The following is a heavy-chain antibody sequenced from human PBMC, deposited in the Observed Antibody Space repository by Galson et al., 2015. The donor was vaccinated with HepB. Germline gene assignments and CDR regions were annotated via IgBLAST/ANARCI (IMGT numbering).Heavy chain of an antibody. Sequence: QSGAEVKKPGESLKISCEGSGYTFRNYWIGWVRQLPGKGLEWMGIIYPGDSDTEYSPSFQGRVTISADNSVNTAYLQWSSLEASDTAMYYWGRWRHQDSTGYYRFDYWGQGTLVTVAS. D-gene: IGHD3-9*01. CDR3: GRWRHQDSTGYYRFDY. CDR2: IYPGDSDT. CDR1: GYTFRNYW. V-gene: IGHV5-51*01. J-gene: IGHJ4*02.